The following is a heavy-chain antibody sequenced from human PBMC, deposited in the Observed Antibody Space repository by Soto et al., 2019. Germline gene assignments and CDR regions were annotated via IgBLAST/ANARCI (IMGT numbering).Heavy chain of an antibody. CDR3: ALRGYSYGKYGMDV. CDR2: IIPIFGTA. CDR1: GGTFSSYA. Sequence: SVKVSCKASGGTFSSYAISWLRQAPGQGLEWMGGIIPIFGTANYAQKFQGRVTITADESTSTAYMELSSLRSEDTAVYYCALRGYSYGKYGMDVWGQGTTVTVSS. V-gene: IGHV1-69*13. J-gene: IGHJ6*02. D-gene: IGHD5-18*01.